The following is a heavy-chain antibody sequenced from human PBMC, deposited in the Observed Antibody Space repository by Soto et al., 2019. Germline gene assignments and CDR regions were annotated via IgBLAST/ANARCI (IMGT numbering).Heavy chain of an antibody. Sequence: SSETLSLTCPVSGGSISSGGYYWSWIRQHPGKGLEWIGYIYYSGSTYYNPSLKSRVTISVDTSKNQFSLKLSSVTAADTAVYYCARSLNKSFDYWGQGTLVTVSS. J-gene: IGHJ4*02. CDR3: ARSLNKSFDY. CDR1: GGSISSGGYY. V-gene: IGHV4-31*03. CDR2: IYYSGST.